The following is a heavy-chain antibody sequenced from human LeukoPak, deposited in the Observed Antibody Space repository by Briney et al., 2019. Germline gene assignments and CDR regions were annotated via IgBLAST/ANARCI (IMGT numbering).Heavy chain of an antibody. J-gene: IGHJ4*02. CDR3: ARGVGSSWSYYFDY. D-gene: IGHD6-13*01. CDR1: GYTFTSYD. CDR2: MNPNSGNT. Sequence: ASVKVSCKASGYTFTSYDINWVRQATGQGLEWMGWMNPNSGNTGYAQKFQGRVTMTRNTSISTAYMELSSLRSEDTAVYYCARGVGSSWSYYFDYWGQGTLVNVSS. V-gene: IGHV1-8*01.